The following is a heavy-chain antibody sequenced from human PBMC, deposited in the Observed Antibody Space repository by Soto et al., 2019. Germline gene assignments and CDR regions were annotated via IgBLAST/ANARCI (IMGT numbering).Heavy chain of an antibody. CDR1: GGSVTGYY. J-gene: IGHJ6*02. Sequence: PSETLSLTCTVSGGSVTGYYWSWVRQPPGKGLEWLGYIHYGGTTMYNPSVKRRITISVDTPRNQFSLRLYSLTAADTAVYYCTRHAEVPKFQYGLDLWGPGITVTVSS. CDR2: IHYGGTT. CDR3: TRHAEVPKFQYGLDL. V-gene: IGHV4-59*02. D-gene: IGHD2-2*01.